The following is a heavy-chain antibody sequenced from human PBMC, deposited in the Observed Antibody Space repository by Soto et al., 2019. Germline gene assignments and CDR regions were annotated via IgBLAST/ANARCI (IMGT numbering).Heavy chain of an antibody. Sequence: SETLSLTCTVSGGSISSSTYYWGWIRQPPGKGLEWIGSIYYSGSTYYNPSLKSRVTISVDTSKNQFSLKLSSVTAADTAVYYCARGGASYYDFWSGYYENDYWGQGTLVTVSS. CDR3: ARGGASYYDFWSGYYENDY. J-gene: IGHJ4*02. V-gene: IGHV4-39*01. CDR1: GGSISSSTYY. D-gene: IGHD3-3*01. CDR2: IYYSGST.